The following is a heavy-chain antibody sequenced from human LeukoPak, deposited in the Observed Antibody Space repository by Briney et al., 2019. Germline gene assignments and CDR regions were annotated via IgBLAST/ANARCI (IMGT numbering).Heavy chain of an antibody. V-gene: IGHV4-4*09. Sequence: SETLSLTCTVSGSISSYDWSWVRQPRGKGLEWIGYIYTSGITNYHPSLKSRVTISVDTSKNQFSLDLSSVTAADTAVYYCARQKCTSTSCLTKNAFDIWGQGTMVTVSS. CDR3: ARQKCTSTSCLTKNAFDI. CDR1: GSISSYD. D-gene: IGHD2-2*01. CDR2: IYTSGIT. J-gene: IGHJ3*02.